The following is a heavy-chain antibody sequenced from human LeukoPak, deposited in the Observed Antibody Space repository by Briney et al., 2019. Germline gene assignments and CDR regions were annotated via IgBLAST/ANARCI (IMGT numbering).Heavy chain of an antibody. J-gene: IGHJ4*02. V-gene: IGHV1-18*01. CDR1: GYTFTSYG. CDR3: ARNYYDSSAYYYGATPPFDY. CDR2: ISAYNGNT. D-gene: IGHD3-22*01. Sequence: ASVKVSCKASGYTFTSYGISWVRQAPGQGLEGMGWISAYNGNTNYAQKLHGRVTMTTDTSTSTAYMALRSLRSHDTAVYYCARNYYDSSAYYYGATPPFDYWGQGTLVTVSS.